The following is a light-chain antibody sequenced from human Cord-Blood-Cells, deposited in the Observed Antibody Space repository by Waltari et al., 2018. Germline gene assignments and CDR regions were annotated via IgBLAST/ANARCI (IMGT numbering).Light chain of an antibody. J-gene: IGLJ1*01. CDR3: SSYAGSNNYV. V-gene: IGLV2-8*01. Sequence: QSALTQPPSASGSPGQSVTISCTGTSSDVGGSNYVSWYQRHPGKAPKLMIYEVSKRPSGGPDRFSGSKAGKTASLTVSGLQAEDEADYYCSSYAGSNNYVFGTGTKVTVL. CDR2: EVS. CDR1: SSDVGGSNY.